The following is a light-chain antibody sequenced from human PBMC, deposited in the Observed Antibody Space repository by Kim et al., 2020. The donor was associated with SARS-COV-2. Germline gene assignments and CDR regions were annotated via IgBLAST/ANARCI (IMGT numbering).Light chain of an antibody. J-gene: IGLJ2*01. CDR3: SSRDTSGTQVT. CDR2: GKN. Sequence: ASGHTVRNKGQGGWLRCVYVSWYQQKPGRAPILVLYGKNNRPPGIPDRFAGSSSGNTASLTITGAQAEDEADYYCSSRDTSGTQVTFGGGTQLTVL. CDR1: WLRCVY. V-gene: IGLV3-19*01.